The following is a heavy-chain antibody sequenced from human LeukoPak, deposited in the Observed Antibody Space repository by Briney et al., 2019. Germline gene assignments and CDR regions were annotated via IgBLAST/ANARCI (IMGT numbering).Heavy chain of an antibody. V-gene: IGHV3-30*18. CDR1: GFTFSSYG. CDR3: AKGSYCSGGSCYSGIFDY. J-gene: IGHJ4*02. Sequence: GGSLRLSCAASGFTFSSYGMHWVRQAPGKGLEWVAVISYDGSNKYCADSVKGRFTISRDNSKNTLYLQMNSLRAEDTAVYYCAKGSYCSGGSCYSGIFDYWGQGTLVTVSS. D-gene: IGHD2-15*01. CDR2: ISYDGSNK.